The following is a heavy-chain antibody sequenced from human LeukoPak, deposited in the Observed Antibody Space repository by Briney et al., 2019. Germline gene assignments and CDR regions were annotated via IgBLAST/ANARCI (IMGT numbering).Heavy chain of an antibody. J-gene: IGHJ4*02. Sequence: PSGTLSLTCTVSGGSISSSSYYWGWIRLPPGRGLGWIGRIYYSGSTYYNPSLKSRVTISVDTSKNHFSLKLSSVPAADTAVYYCASLYCGGDCYPDYWGQGTLVTVSS. D-gene: IGHD2-21*02. CDR3: ASLYCGGDCYPDY. CDR1: GGSISSSSYY. CDR2: IYYSGST. V-gene: IGHV4-39*02.